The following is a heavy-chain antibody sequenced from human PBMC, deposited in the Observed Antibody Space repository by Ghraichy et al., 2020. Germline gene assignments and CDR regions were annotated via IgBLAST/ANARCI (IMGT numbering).Heavy chain of an antibody. Sequence: SQTLSLTCTVSGGSISSYYWSWIRQPPGKGLEWIGYIYYSGSTNYIPSLKSRVTISVDTSKNQFSLKLSSVPAADTAVYYCARLHKARHVLGATTVDYWGQGTLVTVSS. CDR2: IYYSGST. CDR3: ARLHKARHVLGATTVDY. CDR1: GGSISSYY. D-gene: IGHD1-26*01. J-gene: IGHJ4*02. V-gene: IGHV4-59*08.